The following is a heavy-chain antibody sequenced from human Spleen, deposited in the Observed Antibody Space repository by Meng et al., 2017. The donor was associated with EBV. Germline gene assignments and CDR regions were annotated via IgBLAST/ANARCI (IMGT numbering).Heavy chain of an antibody. J-gene: IGHJ4*02. CDR3: ARELGSGNQLALFDY. Sequence: VQLVQAWAHMNGPRTTGTVSSKASGETFTNYHSDWVRQVPGPGIEWMGKINPSGGSKSYAQNLQGRVNMTRDTSTSTVYMELSSLRSEDTAVYYCARELGSGNQLALFDYWGQGALVTVSS. CDR2: INPSGGSK. D-gene: IGHD1-26*01. CDR1: GETFTNYH. V-gene: IGHV1-46*01.